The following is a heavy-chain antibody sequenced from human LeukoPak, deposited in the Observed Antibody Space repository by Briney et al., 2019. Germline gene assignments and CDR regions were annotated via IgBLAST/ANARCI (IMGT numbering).Heavy chain of an antibody. J-gene: IGHJ4*02. CDR1: GFTFSSYS. D-gene: IGHD4-17*01. CDR2: ISSSSSTI. Sequence: GGSLRLSCAASGFTFSSYSMNWVRQAPGKGLEWISYISSSSSTIYYADSVKGRFTISRDNAKNSLYLQMNSLRDEDTAVYYCARGLTVTLCPYYRGQGTLVTVSS. V-gene: IGHV3-48*02. CDR3: ARGLTVTLCPYY.